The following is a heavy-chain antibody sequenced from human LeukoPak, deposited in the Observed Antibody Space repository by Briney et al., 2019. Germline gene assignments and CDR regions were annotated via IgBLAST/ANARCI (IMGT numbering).Heavy chain of an antibody. D-gene: IGHD2-15*01. Sequence: ASVKVSCKASGYTFTGYYMHWVRQAPGQGLEWMGWINPNSGGTNYAQKFQGWVTMTRDTSISTAYMELSRLRSDDTAVCYCARDVRKKVAATEVYYFDYWGQGTLVTVSS. CDR3: ARDVRKKVAATEVYYFDY. CDR1: GYTFTGYY. CDR2: INPNSGGT. V-gene: IGHV1-2*04. J-gene: IGHJ4*02.